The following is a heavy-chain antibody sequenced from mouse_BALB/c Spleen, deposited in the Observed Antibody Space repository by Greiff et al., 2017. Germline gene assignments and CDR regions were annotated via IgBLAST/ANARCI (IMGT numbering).Heavy chain of an antibody. V-gene: IGHV1-15*01. CDR3: TIYPGFAY. Sequence: QVHVKQSGAELVRPGASVTLSCKASGYTFTDYEMHWVKQTPVHGLEWIGAIDPETGGTAYNQKFKGKATLTADKSSSTAYMELRSLTSEDSAVYYCTIYPGFAYWGQGTLVTVSA. CDR1: GYTFTDYE. J-gene: IGHJ3*01. CDR2: IDPETGGT.